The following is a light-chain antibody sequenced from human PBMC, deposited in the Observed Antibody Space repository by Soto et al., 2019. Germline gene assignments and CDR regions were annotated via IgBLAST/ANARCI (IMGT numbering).Light chain of an antibody. Sequence: QSALTQPPSASGSPGQSVAISCTGTASDIGGYTFVSWYQQHPGKAPKLLIYDDNKRPSGVPDRFSGSKSGNTASLTVSGLQDEDEDDYYCSAHGGTSPYVFGTGTKLTVL. J-gene: IGLJ1*01. V-gene: IGLV2-8*01. CDR3: SAHGGTSPYV. CDR2: DDN. CDR1: ASDIGGYTF.